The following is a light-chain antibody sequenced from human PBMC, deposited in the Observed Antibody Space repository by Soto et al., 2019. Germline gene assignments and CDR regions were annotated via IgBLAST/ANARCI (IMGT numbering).Light chain of an antibody. CDR3: AAWDDILNGHWV. J-gene: IGLJ3*02. CDR1: SSDIGAYNY. V-gene: IGLV1-44*01. Sequence: QSALTQPASVSGSPGQSITISCTGTSSDIGAYNYVSWYQQLPGTAPIRLIYANNYRPSGVPDRFSASKSGTSASLAISGLLSEDEADYFCAAWDDILNGHWVFGGGTKLTVL. CDR2: ANN.